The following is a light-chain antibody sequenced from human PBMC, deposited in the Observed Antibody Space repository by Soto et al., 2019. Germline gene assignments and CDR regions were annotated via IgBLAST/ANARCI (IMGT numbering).Light chain of an antibody. J-gene: IGLJ2*01. CDR3: SSYTSSSTVV. V-gene: IGLV2-18*02. Sequence: QSVLTQPPSVSGSPGQSVTISCTGTSSDVGSYNRVSWYQQPPGTAPKLMIYEVSNRPSGVPDRFSGSKSGNTASLTISGLQAEDEADYYCSSYTSSSTVVFGGGPKLTVL. CDR2: EVS. CDR1: SSDVGSYNR.